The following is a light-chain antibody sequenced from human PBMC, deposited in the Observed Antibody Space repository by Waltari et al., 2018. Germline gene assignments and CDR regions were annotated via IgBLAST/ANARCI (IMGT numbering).Light chain of an antibody. J-gene: IGKJ1*01. CDR3: QQYVSLPAT. CDR1: QRVRRT. CDR2: GAS. V-gene: IGKV3-20*01. Sequence: IVLTQSPGTLSLSPGESAPLSCRASQRVRRTLDWSQQKPGQAPRLLIYGASIRATGIPDRFRGGGSGTDFSLGINRLEPEDFAVYYCQQYVSLPATFGQGTKVEIK.